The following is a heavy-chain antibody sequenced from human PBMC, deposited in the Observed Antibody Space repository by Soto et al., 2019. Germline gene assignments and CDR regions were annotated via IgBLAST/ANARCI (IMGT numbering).Heavy chain of an antibody. CDR2: ISGSVGST. CDR1: GFTFSNYA. Sequence: PGGSLRLSCEASGFTFSNYAINWVRQAPGKGLEWVSVISGSVGSTYYADSVKGRFTITRDNSKNTLYLQMNSLRAEDTAVYYGAKAGGAAGTVEYFDYWGQGTLVTVSS. CDR3: AKAGGAAGTVEYFDY. D-gene: IGHD6-25*01. J-gene: IGHJ4*02. V-gene: IGHV3-23*01.